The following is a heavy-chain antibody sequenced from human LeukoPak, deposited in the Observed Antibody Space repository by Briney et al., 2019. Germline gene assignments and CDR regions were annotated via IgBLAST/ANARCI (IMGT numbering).Heavy chain of an antibody. J-gene: IGHJ3*02. CDR1: GFTFSSYG. Sequence: GGSLRLSCAASGFTFSSYGMHWVRQAPGKGLEWVAVISYDGSNKYYADSVKGRFTISRDNSKNTLYLQMNSLRAEDTAVYYCAKGGEYYYDSSCYYPDAFDIWGQGTMVTVSS. V-gene: IGHV3-30*18. CDR2: ISYDGSNK. D-gene: IGHD3-22*01. CDR3: AKGGEYYYDSSCYYPDAFDI.